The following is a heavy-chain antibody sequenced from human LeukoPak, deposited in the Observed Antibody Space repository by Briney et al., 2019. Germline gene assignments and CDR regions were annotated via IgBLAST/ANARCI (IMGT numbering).Heavy chain of an antibody. Sequence: GGSLRLSCAASGFTFSTYAMNWVRQAPGKGLEWVSSISSSSSYIYYADSVKGRFTISRDNAKNSLYLQMNSLRAEDTAVYYCARTTALGYYSSTSCYSGDGYWGQGTLVTVSS. D-gene: IGHD2-2*01. CDR3: ARTTALGYYSSTSCYSGDGY. V-gene: IGHV3-21*01. CDR1: GFTFSTYA. CDR2: ISSSSSYI. J-gene: IGHJ4*02.